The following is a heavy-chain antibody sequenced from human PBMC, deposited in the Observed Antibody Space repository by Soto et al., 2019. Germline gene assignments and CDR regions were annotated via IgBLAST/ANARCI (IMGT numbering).Heavy chain of an antibody. V-gene: IGHV1-8*01. Sequence: ASVKVSCKASGYTFTSYDINWVRQATGQGLEWMGWMNPNSGNTGYAQKFRGRITMTRNTSISTAYMELSSLRSEDTAVYYCARGSMVRGLYCFDYWGHGTLVTVSS. CDR2: MNPNSGNT. D-gene: IGHD3-10*01. CDR3: ARGSMVRGLYCFDY. CDR1: GYTFTSYD. J-gene: IGHJ4*01.